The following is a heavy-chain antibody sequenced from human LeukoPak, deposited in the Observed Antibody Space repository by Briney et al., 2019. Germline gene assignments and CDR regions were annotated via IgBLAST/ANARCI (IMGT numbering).Heavy chain of an antibody. CDR3: ARCSPMAGAGPRRLED. CDR2: IYSGGST. V-gene: IGHV3-53*01. J-gene: IGHJ4*02. D-gene: IGHD6-13*01. CDR1: EFTVSSTH. Sequence: GGSLRLSCAGSEFTVSSTHMRWLRQAPGKGLEWVSIIYSGGSTSYADSVKGRFIISRDNSKNTLYLLMNSLRAEDTAVYYCARCSPMAGAGPRRLEDWGQGTLVSVSS.